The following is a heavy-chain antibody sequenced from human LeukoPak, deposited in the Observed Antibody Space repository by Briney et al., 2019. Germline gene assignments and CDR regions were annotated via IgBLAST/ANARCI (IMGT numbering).Heavy chain of an antibody. V-gene: IGHV4-61*02. J-gene: IGHJ1*01. CDR2: IYTSGST. CDR3: ASGWLVQRGSDFQH. Sequence: PSQTLSLTCTVSGGSISSGGYYWSWIRQPAGKGLEWIGRIYTSGSTNYNPSLKSRVTMSVDTSKNQFSLKLSSVTAADTAVYYCASGWLVQRGSDFQHWGQGTLVTVSS. D-gene: IGHD6-19*01. CDR1: GGSISSGGYY.